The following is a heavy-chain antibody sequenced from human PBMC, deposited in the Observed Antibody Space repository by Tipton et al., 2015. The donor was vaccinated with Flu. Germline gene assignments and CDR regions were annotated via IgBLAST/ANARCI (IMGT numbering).Heavy chain of an antibody. CDR2: ISYDGSNK. Sequence: SGFTFSTYGMHWVRQAPGKGLEWVAVISYDGSNKYYADSVKGRFTISRDNSKNTLYLQMNSLRGEDTAVYYCAGGSGYANPYLDYWGQGTLVTVSS. V-gene: IGHV3-30*03. D-gene: IGHD5-12*01. CDR3: AGGSGYANPYLDY. J-gene: IGHJ4*02. CDR1: GFTFSTYG.